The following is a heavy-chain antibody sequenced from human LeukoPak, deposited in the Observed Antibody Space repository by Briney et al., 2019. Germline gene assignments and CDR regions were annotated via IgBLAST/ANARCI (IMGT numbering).Heavy chain of an antibody. J-gene: IGHJ6*04. CDR3: AKVDILTGAPSVYWYYGMDV. V-gene: IGHV3-30*18. D-gene: IGHD3-9*01. CDR2: IPYDGSNK. CDR1: GFIFSSYG. Sequence: PGRSLRLSCAASGFIFSSYGMHWVRQAPGKGLEWVAVIPYDGSNKYYADSVKGRFTISRDNSKNTLYLQMNSLRAEDTAVYYCAKVDILTGAPSVYWYYGMDVWGKGTTVTVSS.